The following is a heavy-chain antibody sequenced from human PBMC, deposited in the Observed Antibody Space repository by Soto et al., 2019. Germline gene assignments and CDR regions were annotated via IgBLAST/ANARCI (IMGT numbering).Heavy chain of an antibody. D-gene: IGHD3-16*02. V-gene: IGHV4-59*08. CDR2: IYYSGST. CDR1: GGSVSSYF. J-gene: IGHJ4*02. Sequence: PSETLSLTCTVSGGSVSSYFWTWIRQPPGKGLEWIGYIYYSGSTNYNPSLKSRVTISVDTSKNQFSLKLSSVTAADTAVYYCARHDYVWGSYRYFDYWGQGTLVTVSS. CDR3: ARHDYVWGSYRYFDY.